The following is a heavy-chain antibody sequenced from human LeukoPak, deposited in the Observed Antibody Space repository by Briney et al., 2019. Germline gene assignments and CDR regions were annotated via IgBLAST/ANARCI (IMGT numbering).Heavy chain of an antibody. Sequence: PGGSLRLSCAASGFTFSSYSMNWVRQALGKGLEWVPSISSSSSYIYYADSVKGRFTISRDNAKNSLYLQMNSLRAEDTAVYYCARADIVVVISNFDYWGQGTLVTVSS. J-gene: IGHJ4*02. CDR3: ARADIVVVISNFDY. CDR1: GFTFSSYS. D-gene: IGHD2-21*01. V-gene: IGHV3-21*01. CDR2: ISSSSSYI.